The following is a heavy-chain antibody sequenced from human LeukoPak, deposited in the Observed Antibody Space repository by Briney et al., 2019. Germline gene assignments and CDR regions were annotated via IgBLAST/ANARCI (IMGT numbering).Heavy chain of an antibody. CDR1: GFDFSGAY. J-gene: IGHJ4*02. Sequence: GGSLRLSCAASGFDFSGAYMDWVRQAPGKGLEWVGLIKNKHEHQATDYAAPVRERFIITRDDSSSTLFLQMNSLKTEDTAVYYCVTDANRILGARGTGYWGQGILVTVSS. V-gene: IGHV3-15*07. CDR2: IKNKHEHQAT. CDR3: VTDANRILGARGTGY. D-gene: IGHD1-26*01.